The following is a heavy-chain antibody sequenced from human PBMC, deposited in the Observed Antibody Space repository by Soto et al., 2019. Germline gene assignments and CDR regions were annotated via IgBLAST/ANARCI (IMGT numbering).Heavy chain of an antibody. Sequence: QLQLQESGPGLVKPSETLSLTCTVSGGSISSRGYYWGWIRQPPGKGLEWIGTIYYSVSTYYNPSLKSRVPISVDTSKNQFSLKLSSVTAADTAVYYCATSNWFDPVGQGTLVTVSS. V-gene: IGHV4-39*01. J-gene: IGHJ5*02. CDR2: IYYSVST. CDR1: GGSISSRGYY. CDR3: ATSNWFDP.